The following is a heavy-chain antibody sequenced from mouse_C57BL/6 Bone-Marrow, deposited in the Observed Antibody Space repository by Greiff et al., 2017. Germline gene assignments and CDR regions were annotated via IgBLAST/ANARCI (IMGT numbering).Heavy chain of an antibody. J-gene: IGHJ3*01. V-gene: IGHV14-4*01. CDR2: IDPENGDT. Sequence: VQLQQSGAELVRPGASVKLSCTASGFNIKDDYMHWVKQRPEQSLEWIGWIDPENGDTEYASKFQGKATITADTSSNTAYLQLSSLTSEDTAVYYCTTGTPFAYWGQGTLVTVSA. D-gene: IGHD4-1*01. CDR3: TTGTPFAY. CDR1: GFNIKDDY.